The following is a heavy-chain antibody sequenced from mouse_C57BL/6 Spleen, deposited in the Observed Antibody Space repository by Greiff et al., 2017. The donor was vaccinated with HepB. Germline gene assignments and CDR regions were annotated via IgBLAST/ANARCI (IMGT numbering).Heavy chain of an antibody. Sequence: VQLQQSGAELVRPGASVKLSCKASGYTFTDYYINWVKQRPGQGLEWIARIYPGSGNTYYNEKFKGKATLTAEKSSSTAYMQLSSLTSEDSAVYFCARSGVYYYGSSYYFDYWGQGTTLTVSS. CDR3: ARSGVYYYGSSYYFDY. V-gene: IGHV1-76*01. D-gene: IGHD1-1*01. CDR2: IYPGSGNT. J-gene: IGHJ2*01. CDR1: GYTFTDYY.